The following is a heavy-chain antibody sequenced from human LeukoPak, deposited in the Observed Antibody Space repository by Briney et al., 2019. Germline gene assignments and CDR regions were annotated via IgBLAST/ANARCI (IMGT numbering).Heavy chain of an antibody. D-gene: IGHD4-11*01. CDR3: ARGGLQYWFDP. V-gene: IGHV4-59*01. Sequence: SETLSLTCTVSGGSISSYYWSWIRQPPGKGLEWIGYIYYSGSTNYNPSLKSRVTISVDTSKNQFSLKLSSVTAADTAVYYCARGGLQYWFDPWGQGTLVTISS. CDR2: IYYSGST. CDR1: GGSISSYY. J-gene: IGHJ5*02.